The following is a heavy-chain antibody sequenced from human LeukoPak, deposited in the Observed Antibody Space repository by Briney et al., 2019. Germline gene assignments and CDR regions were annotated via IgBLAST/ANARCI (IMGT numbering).Heavy chain of an antibody. V-gene: IGHV4-38-2*02. Sequence: SETLSLTCTVSGYSISSGYYWGWIRQPPGKGLEWIGSIYHSGSTYYNPSLKSRVTISVDTSKNQFSLKLSSVTAADTAAYYCARDRTIFVIDYYMDVWGKGTTVTVSS. CDR3: ARDRTIFVIDYYMDV. CDR1: GYSISSGYY. J-gene: IGHJ6*03. CDR2: IYHSGST. D-gene: IGHD3-3*01.